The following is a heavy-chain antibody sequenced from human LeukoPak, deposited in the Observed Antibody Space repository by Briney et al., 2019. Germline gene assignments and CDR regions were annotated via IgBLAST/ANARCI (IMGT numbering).Heavy chain of an antibody. CDR1: GGSFSGYY. Sequence: SETLSLTCAVYGGSFSGYYWSWIRQPPGKGLEWIGEINHSGSTNYNPSLKSRVTISVDTSKNQFSLKLSSVTAADTAVYYCARGFWSSSGSVSRRYYYYGMDVWGQGTTVTVSS. V-gene: IGHV4-34*01. J-gene: IGHJ6*02. D-gene: IGHD6-19*01. CDR3: ARGFWSSSGSVSRRYYYYGMDV. CDR2: INHSGST.